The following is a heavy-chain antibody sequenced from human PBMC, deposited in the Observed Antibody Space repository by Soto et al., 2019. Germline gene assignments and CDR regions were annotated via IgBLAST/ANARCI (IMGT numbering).Heavy chain of an antibody. CDR3: ARGRRIAVAGREFDP. Sequence: XXTLSLPCTVSGGSISSSSYYWSFIRQPPGKGLEWIGEINHSGSTNYNPSLKSRVTISVDTSKNQFSLKLSSVTAEDTAVYYCARGRRIAVAGREFDPWGQGTLVTVSS. D-gene: IGHD6-19*01. CDR1: GGSISSSSYY. J-gene: IGHJ5*02. V-gene: IGHV4-39*07. CDR2: INHSGST.